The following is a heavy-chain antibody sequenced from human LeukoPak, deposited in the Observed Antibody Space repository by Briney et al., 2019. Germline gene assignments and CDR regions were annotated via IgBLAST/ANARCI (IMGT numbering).Heavy chain of an antibody. J-gene: IGHJ4*02. V-gene: IGHV1-69*01. CDR1: GGTFSSYA. CDR3: ARGRTLISSFDY. CDR2: IIPIFGTA. D-gene: IGHD3-10*01. Sequence: ASVNVSCKASGGTFSSYAISWVRQAPGQGLEWMGGIIPIFGTANYAQKFQGRVTITADESTSTAYMELSSLRSEDTAVYYCARGRTLISSFDYWGQGTLVTVSS.